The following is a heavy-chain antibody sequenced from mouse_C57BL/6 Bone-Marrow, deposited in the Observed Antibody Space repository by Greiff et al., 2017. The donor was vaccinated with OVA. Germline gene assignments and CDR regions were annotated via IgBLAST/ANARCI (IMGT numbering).Heavy chain of an antibody. V-gene: IGHV1-82*01. Sequence: QVQLKESGPELVKPGASVKISCKASGYAFSSSWMNWVKQRPGKGLEWIGRIYPGDGDTNYNGKFKGKATLTADKSSSTAYMQLSSLTSEDSAVYFCASNSYAMDYWGQGTSVTVSS. D-gene: IGHD1-3*01. J-gene: IGHJ4*01. CDR1: GYAFSSSW. CDR2: IYPGDGDT. CDR3: ASNSYAMDY.